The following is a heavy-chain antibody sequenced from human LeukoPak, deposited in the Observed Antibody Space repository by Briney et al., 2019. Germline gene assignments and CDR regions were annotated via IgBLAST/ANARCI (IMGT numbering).Heavy chain of an antibody. J-gene: IGHJ4*02. D-gene: IGHD4-17*01. Sequence: PGASLTLSCAASGFTFSGSEMNWVRQAPGKRLEWVSYISNTGSTIYHADSVKSRFTISRDNAQNSLYLQMSSLRAEDTAVYYCARGDDYGDNSFDYWGQGTLVTVSS. CDR1: GFTFSGSE. CDR3: ARGDDYGDNSFDY. V-gene: IGHV3-48*03. CDR2: ISNTGSTI.